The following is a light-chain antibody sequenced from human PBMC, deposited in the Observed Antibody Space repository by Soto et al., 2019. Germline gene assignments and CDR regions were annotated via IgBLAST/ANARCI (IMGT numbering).Light chain of an antibody. CDR3: QQYGSSPPVK. V-gene: IGKV1-5*03. CDR1: QSLTSW. CDR2: KAS. Sequence: DIYITHSPSNLSAPVGDRVTITCRASQSLTSWLAWYQQKPGKAAKLLIYKASTLKSGVPSRFGGSGSGTDFTLTISRLEPEDFAVYYCQQYGSSPPVKFGQGTKVDI. J-gene: IGKJ1*01.